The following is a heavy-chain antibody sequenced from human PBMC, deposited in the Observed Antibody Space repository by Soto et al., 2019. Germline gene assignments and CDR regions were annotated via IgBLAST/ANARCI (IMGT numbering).Heavy chain of an antibody. J-gene: IGHJ6*02. CDR1: GCTFTGYY. V-gene: IGHV1-2*04. Sequence: GASVKVSCKASGCTFTGYYMHWVRQAPGQGLEWMGWINPNSGGTNYAQKFQGWVTMTRDTSISTAYMELSRLRSDDTAVYYCARDLANTAMVSYYYGMDVWGQGTTVTVSS. CDR3: ARDLANTAMVSYYYGMDV. CDR2: INPNSGGT. D-gene: IGHD5-18*01.